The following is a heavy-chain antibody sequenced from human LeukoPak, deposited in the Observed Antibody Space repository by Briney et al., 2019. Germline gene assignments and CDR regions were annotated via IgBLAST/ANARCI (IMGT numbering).Heavy chain of an antibody. D-gene: IGHD2-21*01. CDR3: VRELRGHGMDV. Sequence: SLRLSCAASGFSFSIYGMHWVRPAPGGGLWWVAVIWYDVSNKYYPGSVKGRVTISRENAKNTLYFQMNSLRAGDTAVYYCVRELRGHGMDVWGQGTTVTVSS. CDR2: IWYDVSNK. V-gene: IGHV3-33*01. J-gene: IGHJ6*02. CDR1: GFSFSIYG.